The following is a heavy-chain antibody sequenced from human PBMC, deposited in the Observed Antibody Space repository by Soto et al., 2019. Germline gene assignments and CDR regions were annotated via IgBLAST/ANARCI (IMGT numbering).Heavy chain of an antibody. D-gene: IGHD3-9*01. CDR3: ARDRFFDWFDENDY. CDR2: ISSNGSST. Sequence: GGSLRLSCAASGFTFSSYAMHWVRQAPGKGLEYVSAISSNGSSTSYADSVKGRFTISRDNAKNTLYLQMNSLRAEDTAVYYCARDRFFDWFDENDYWGQGTLVTVSS. CDR1: GFTFSSYA. V-gene: IGHV3-64*04. J-gene: IGHJ4*02.